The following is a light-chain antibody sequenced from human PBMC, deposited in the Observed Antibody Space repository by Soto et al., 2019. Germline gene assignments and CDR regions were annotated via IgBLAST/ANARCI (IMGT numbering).Light chain of an antibody. CDR1: SSDVGGYDY. Sequence: SALTQPASVSGSPGQSITISCTGTSSDVGGYDYVSWYQHHPGKAPKLMIYDVTNRPSGVSNRFSGSKSGNTASLTISGLQAEDAADYYCSSYTSSSNYVVFGGGTKLTVL. V-gene: IGLV2-14*03. CDR2: DVT. CDR3: SSYTSSSNYVV. J-gene: IGLJ2*01.